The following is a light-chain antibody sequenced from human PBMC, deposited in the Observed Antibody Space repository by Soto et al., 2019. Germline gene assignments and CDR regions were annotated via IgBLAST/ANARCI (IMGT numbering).Light chain of an antibody. V-gene: IGKV3-20*01. CDR2: STS. J-gene: IGKJ2*01. CDR1: QSIGNDC. Sequence: EMVLTQSPGTLSLSPGERATLSCRASQSIGNDCLAWYQQKLGQAPRLLIYSTSSRITGVPDRFSGSGSGTDFTLTIGRLEPEDFAVYYCQQCGTSPMYTFGQGTKLEI. CDR3: QQCGTSPMYT.